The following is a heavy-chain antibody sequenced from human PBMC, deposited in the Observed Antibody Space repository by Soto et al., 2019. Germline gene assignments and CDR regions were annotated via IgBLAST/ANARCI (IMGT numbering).Heavy chain of an antibody. J-gene: IGHJ6*02. CDR1: VGSISSYY. CDR2: IYTSGST. CDR3: ARDSVLLWFGELSNTDYYYYGMDV. Sequence: SETLSLTCTVSVGSISSYYWSWIRQPAGKGLEWIGRIYTSGSTNYNPSLKSRVTMSVDTSKNQFSLKLSSVTAADTAVYYCARDSVLLWFGELSNTDYYYYGMDVWGQGTTVTVSS. D-gene: IGHD3-10*01. V-gene: IGHV4-4*07.